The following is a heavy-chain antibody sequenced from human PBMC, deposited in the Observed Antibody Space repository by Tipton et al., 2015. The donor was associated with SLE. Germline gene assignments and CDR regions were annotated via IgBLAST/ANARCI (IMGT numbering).Heavy chain of an antibody. CDR3: ARSDYIGQRL. D-gene: IGHD5-12*01. J-gene: IGHJ4*02. V-gene: IGHV4-31*03. CDR2: IYYSGST. Sequence: TLSLTCTVSGGSINSGGYYWSWIRQNPGKGLEWIGYIYYSGSTYYNPSLKSRVTISVDTSKNQFSLKLSSVTAADTAIYYCARSDYIGQRLWGQGTLVTVSS. CDR1: GGSINSGGYY.